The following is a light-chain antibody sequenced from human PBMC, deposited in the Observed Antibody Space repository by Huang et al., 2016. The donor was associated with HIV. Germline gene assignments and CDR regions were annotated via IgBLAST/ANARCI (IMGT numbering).Light chain of an antibody. CDR2: DAS. J-gene: IGKJ3*01. V-gene: IGKV3-11*01. Sequence: EILLTQSPATLSLSPGERATLSCRASHDVNTYLAWYQQKPGQAPRLLIYDASTSATGIPARFRGSGSGTDFTLTIDNLEPEDFAVYFCQQRGNWPPFTFGPGTKVDIK. CDR1: HDVNTY. CDR3: QQRGNWPPFT.